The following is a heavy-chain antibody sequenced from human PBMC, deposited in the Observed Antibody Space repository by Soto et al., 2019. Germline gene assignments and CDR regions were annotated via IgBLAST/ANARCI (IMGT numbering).Heavy chain of an antibody. V-gene: IGHV3-15*01. J-gene: IGHJ5*02. D-gene: IGHD2-15*01. CDR3: TTDLWRIAVVVGSTGYFNP. Sequence: GGSLRLSCAASGFTFSDAWMSWVRQAPGKGLDWVGRIKSKSDRGTTEYAAPVRGRFTISRDDSKNTLYLQMNSLKTEDTAVYYCTTDLWRIAVVVGSTGYFNPWGQGTPVTVSS. CDR1: GFTFSDAW. CDR2: IKSKSDRGTT.